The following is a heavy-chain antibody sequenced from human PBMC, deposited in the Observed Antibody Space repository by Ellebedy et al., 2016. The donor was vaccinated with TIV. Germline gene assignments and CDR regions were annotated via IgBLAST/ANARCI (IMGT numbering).Heavy chain of an antibody. J-gene: IGHJ4*02. CDR1: GYTFTSYD. Sequence: ASVKVSCXASGYTFTSYDINWVRQATGQGLEWMGWMNPNSGGTNYAQKFQGRVTMTRDTSISTAYMELSRLRSDDTAVYYCARDGYYDSSGYLINGVGIIDYWGQGTLVTVSS. V-gene: IGHV1-2*02. D-gene: IGHD3-22*01. CDR2: MNPNSGGT. CDR3: ARDGYYDSSGYLINGVGIIDY.